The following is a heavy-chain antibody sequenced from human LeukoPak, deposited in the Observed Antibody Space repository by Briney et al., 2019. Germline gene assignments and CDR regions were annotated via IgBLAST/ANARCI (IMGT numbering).Heavy chain of an antibody. V-gene: IGHV3-73*01. Sequence: AGGSLRLSCAASGFIFSGSAMHWVRQASGKGLEWVGRIRSKNHNYATLYAASVKGRFTISRDDSKNTAYLQMNSLKIEDSAVYFCATPNDYGDYDFDYWGQGTLVTVSS. CDR1: GFIFSGSA. D-gene: IGHD4-17*01. J-gene: IGHJ4*02. CDR3: ATPNDYGDYDFDY. CDR2: IRSKNHNYAT.